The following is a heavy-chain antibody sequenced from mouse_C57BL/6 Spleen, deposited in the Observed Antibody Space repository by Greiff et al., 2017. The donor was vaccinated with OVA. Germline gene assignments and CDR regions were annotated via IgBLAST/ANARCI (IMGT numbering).Heavy chain of an antibody. J-gene: IGHJ1*03. Sequence: VKLMESGAELMKPGASVKLSCKATGYTFTGYWIEWVKQRPGHGLEWIGEILPGSGSTNYNEKFKGKATFTADTSSNTAYMQLSSLTTEDSAIYYCARRAITTVVATDWYFDVWGTGTTVTVSS. V-gene: IGHV1-9*01. CDR2: ILPGSGST. CDR3: ARRAITTVVATDWYFDV. D-gene: IGHD1-1*01. CDR1: GYTFTGYW.